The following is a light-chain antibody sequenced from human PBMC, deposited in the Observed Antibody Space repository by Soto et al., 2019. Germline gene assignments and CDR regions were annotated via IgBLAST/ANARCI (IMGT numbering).Light chain of an antibody. CDR3: QQRSNWPMYT. Sequence: ELVLTQSPATLSLSPGERATLSCRASQSVSSYLAWYQQKPGQAPRLLIYDASISATGSPARFSGSGSGTDFTLTISSLEPEDCAVYYCQQRSNWPMYTFGQGTKLEIK. J-gene: IGKJ2*01. V-gene: IGKV3-11*01. CDR1: QSVSSY. CDR2: DAS.